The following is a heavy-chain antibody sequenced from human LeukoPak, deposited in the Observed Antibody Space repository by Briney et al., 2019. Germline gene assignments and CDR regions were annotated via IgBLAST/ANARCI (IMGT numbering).Heavy chain of an antibody. CDR2: ISSGGSTI. CDR1: GFIFRDYY. D-gene: IGHD5-24*01. V-gene: IGHV3-11*01. J-gene: IGHJ4*02. CDR3: AREGWLQPQYYFDY. Sequence: GGSLRLSCAASGFIFRDYYMSWIRQAPGKGLEWISYISSGGSTIYYTDSVKGRFTISRDDAKNSLYSHMNNLRAEDTAVYYYAREGWLQPQYYFDYWGQGTLVTVSS.